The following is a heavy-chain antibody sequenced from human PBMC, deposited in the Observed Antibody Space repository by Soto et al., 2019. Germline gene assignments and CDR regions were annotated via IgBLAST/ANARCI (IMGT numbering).Heavy chain of an antibody. V-gene: IGHV3-7*01. CDR3: AKTGYGSDVLWWFDP. CDR2: IKQDGSEK. J-gene: IGHJ5*02. D-gene: IGHD5-12*01. Sequence: EVQLVESGGGLVQPGGSLRLSCAASGFTFSSYWMSWVRQAPGKGLEWVANIKQDGSEKYYVDSVKGRFTISRDNAKNSLYLQMNSLRAEDTAVYYCAKTGYGSDVLWWFDPWGQGTLVTVSS. CDR1: GFTFSSYW.